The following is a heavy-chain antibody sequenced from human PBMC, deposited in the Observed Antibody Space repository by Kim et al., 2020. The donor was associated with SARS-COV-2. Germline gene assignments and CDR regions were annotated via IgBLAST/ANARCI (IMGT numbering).Heavy chain of an antibody. D-gene: IGHD3-10*01. Sequence: EGKTIYAQKFQGRVTMTEDTSTDTAYMELSSLRSEDTAVYYCATGVFGYWGQGTLVTVSS. V-gene: IGHV1-24*01. CDR3: ATGVFGY. CDR2: EGKT. J-gene: IGHJ4*02.